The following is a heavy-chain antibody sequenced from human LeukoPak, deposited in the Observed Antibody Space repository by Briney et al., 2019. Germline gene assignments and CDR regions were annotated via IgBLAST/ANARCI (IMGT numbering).Heavy chain of an antibody. D-gene: IGHD2-8*01. CDR2: IKQDGSEK. J-gene: IGHJ4*02. CDR1: GFTFSSYW. V-gene: IGHV3-7*01. Sequence: PGGSLRLSCAATGFTFSSYWMSWVRQAPGKGLEWVANIKQDGSEKYYVDSVKGRFTISRDNAKNSLYLQMNSLRAEDTAVYYCARDRYCTNGVCLLDYWGQGTLVTVSS. CDR3: ARDRYCTNGVCLLDY.